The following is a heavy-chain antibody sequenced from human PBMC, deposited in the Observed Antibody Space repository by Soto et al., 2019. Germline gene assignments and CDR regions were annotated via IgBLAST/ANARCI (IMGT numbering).Heavy chain of an antibody. CDR3: ARVPLRNYGSGSLRGHWFDP. Sequence: QVQLVQSGAEVKKPGASVKVSCKASGYTFTSYYMHWVRQAPGQGLEWMGIINPSGGSTSYAQKFQGRVTMTRDTSTSTVYMVLSSLISEGTAVYYCARVPLRNYGSGSLRGHWFDPWGQGTLVTVSS. CDR2: INPSGGST. D-gene: IGHD3-10*01. V-gene: IGHV1-46*01. J-gene: IGHJ5*02. CDR1: GYTFTSYY.